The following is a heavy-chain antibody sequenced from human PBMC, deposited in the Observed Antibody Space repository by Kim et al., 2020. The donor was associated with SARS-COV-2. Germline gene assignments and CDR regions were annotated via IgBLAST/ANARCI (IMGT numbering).Heavy chain of an antibody. CDR2: INHSGST. J-gene: IGHJ6*02. D-gene: IGHD6-13*01. Sequence: SETLSLTCAVYGGSFSGYYWSWIRQPPGKGLEWIGEINHSGSTNYNPSFKSRRTISVDTSKNQFSLKLSSGTAADADVYYCARGRGIAAAGTLLYYYYYGMDVWGQGTTVTVSS. CDR3: ARGRGIAAAGTLLYYYYYGMDV. V-gene: IGHV4-34*01. CDR1: GGSFSGYY.